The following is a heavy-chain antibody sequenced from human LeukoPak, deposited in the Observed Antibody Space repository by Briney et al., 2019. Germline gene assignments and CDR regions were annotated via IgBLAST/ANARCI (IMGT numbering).Heavy chain of an antibody. CDR3: ARDGHIWFGELLVGYYYYGTDV. CDR2: IYYSGST. J-gene: IGHJ6*02. D-gene: IGHD3-10*01. Sequence: SETLSLTCTVSGGSISSSSYYWGWIRQPPGKGLEWIGSIYYSGSTYYNPSLKSRVTISVDTSKNQFSLKLSSVTAADTAVYYCARDGHIWFGELLVGYYYYGTDVWGQGTTVTVSS. V-gene: IGHV4-39*02. CDR1: GGSISSSSYY.